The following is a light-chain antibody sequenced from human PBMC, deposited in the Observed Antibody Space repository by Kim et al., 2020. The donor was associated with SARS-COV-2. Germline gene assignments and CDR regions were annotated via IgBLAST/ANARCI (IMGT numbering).Light chain of an antibody. V-gene: IGLV3-1*01. CDR1: NLGDKY. Sequence: PAQTASTTCSRYNLGDKYVSWYQQKPSQSPVVVIYQDKQRPSGIPERFSGSTSGSTATLTISGTQAMDEADYYCQAWDSSTHNYVFGAGTKVTVL. J-gene: IGLJ1*01. CDR3: QAWDSSTHNYV. CDR2: QDK.